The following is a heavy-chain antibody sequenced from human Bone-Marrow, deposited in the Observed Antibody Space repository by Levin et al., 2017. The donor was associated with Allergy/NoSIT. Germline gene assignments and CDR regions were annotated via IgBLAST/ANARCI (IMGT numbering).Heavy chain of an antibody. CDR1: GYSFTNYG. Sequence: PGGSLRLSCKASGYSFTNYGIGWVRQMPGKGLEWMGIIYPGASETRYSPSFQGQGTFSADKAINTAYLQWSSLKASDTAMYYCAGLPGYYASSAYNYWGQGTLVTVSS. CDR2: IYPGASET. J-gene: IGHJ4*02. CDR3: AGLPGYYASSAYNY. V-gene: IGHV5-51*01. D-gene: IGHD3-22*01.